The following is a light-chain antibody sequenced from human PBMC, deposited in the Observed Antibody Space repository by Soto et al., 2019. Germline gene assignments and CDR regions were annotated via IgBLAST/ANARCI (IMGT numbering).Light chain of an antibody. V-gene: IGKV3-11*01. J-gene: IGKJ5*01. Sequence: EIVLTQSPATLSLSPGERATLSCSASQSVSSYLAWYQQKPGHAPRLLIYDASNRATGIPARFSGSGSGTDFTLTISSLETEDFAVYYCQQRSNCPPITFGQGTRLEIK. CDR2: DAS. CDR1: QSVSSY. CDR3: QQRSNCPPIT.